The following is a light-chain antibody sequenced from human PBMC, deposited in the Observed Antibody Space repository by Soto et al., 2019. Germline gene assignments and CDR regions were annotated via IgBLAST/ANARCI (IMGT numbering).Light chain of an antibody. Sequence: EIVLTQSPGTLSLSPGERATLSCRASQSVSSSYLAWYQQKPGQAPRLLIYGASSRATGIPDRFSGNGSGTDFTLTISRLEPEDFAVYYCQQYGSSPQTFGQGTKVEI. CDR2: GAS. J-gene: IGKJ1*01. CDR3: QQYGSSPQT. V-gene: IGKV3-20*01. CDR1: QSVSSSY.